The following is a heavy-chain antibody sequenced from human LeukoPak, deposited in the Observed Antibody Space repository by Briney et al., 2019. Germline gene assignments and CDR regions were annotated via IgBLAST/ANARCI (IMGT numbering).Heavy chain of an antibody. Sequence: ASVKVSCKASGYTFTSYGISWVRQAPGQGLEWMGWISAYNGNTDYAQKLQGRVTMTTDTSTSTAYMELRSLRSDDTAVYYCARTNPVGVKFDYWGQGTLVTVSS. J-gene: IGHJ4*02. CDR3: ARTNPVGVKFDY. V-gene: IGHV1-18*01. D-gene: IGHD3-10*01. CDR2: ISAYNGNT. CDR1: GYTFTSYG.